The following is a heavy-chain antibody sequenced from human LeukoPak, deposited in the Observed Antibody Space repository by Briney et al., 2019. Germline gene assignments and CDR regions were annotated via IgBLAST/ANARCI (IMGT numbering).Heavy chain of an antibody. CDR3: ATSYDSSGCD. J-gene: IGHJ4*02. V-gene: IGHV3-7*01. CDR1: GFTLSSFW. D-gene: IGHD3-22*01. CDR2: IKQDGSLQ. Sequence: PGGSLRLSCTASGFTLSSFWMAWVRQAPGKGLEWVANIKQDGSLQHYGDSVKGRFTISRDNAKNSLYLQMNNLRAEDTALYYCATSYDSSGCDWGQGTLVTVSS.